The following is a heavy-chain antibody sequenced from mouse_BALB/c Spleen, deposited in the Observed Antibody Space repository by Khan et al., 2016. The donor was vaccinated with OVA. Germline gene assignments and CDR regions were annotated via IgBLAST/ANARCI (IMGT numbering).Heavy chain of an antibody. V-gene: IGHV5-4*02. J-gene: IGHJ3*01. CDR1: GFTFSDYY. CDR2: ISDGGSYT. Sequence: EVQLQESGGGLVKPGGSLKLSCAASGFTFSDYYMYWVRQTPEKRLEWVATISDGGSYTYYPDSVKGRFTISRDNAKNNLYLQMSSLKSEDTAMYDCARAGYGGFAYWGQGTLVTVSA. D-gene: IGHD1-1*02. CDR3: ARAGYGGFAY.